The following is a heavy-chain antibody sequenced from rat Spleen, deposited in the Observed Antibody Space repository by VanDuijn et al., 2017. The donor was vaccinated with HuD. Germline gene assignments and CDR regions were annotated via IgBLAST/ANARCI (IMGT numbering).Heavy chain of an antibody. CDR2: ITTGGNT. D-gene: IGHD1-12*03. V-gene: IGHV2S12*01. CDR3: ASQYYYDGYYRDY. Sequence: QVQLKESGPGLVQPSQTLSLTCTVSGFSLTSNGVSWVRQPPGKGLEWIAAITTGGNTYYNSGLKSRLSINRDTSKSQVFLKMNNLQTEDTAMYFCASQYYYDGYYRDYWGQGVMVTVSS. CDR1: GFSLTSNG. J-gene: IGHJ2*01.